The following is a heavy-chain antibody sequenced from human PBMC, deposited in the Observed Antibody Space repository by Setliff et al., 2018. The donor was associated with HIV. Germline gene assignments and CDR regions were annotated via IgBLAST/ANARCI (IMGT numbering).Heavy chain of an antibody. J-gene: IGHJ4*02. V-gene: IGHV3-33*08. CDR2: IWYDGRSQ. CDR3: TRGRKELLFSRRDTGFDY. Sequence: PGGSLRLSCVASGFTFSSYTMHWVRQGSGKGLEWVAAIWYDGRSQYYTDSVKGRFTISRDNSKNTLFLQMNSLRTEDTGVYYCTRGRKELLFSRRDTGFDYWGQGTLVTVSS. D-gene: IGHD1-7*01. CDR1: GFTFSSYT.